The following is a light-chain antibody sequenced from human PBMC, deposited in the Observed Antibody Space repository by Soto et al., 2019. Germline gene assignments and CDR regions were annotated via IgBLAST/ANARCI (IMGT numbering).Light chain of an antibody. Sequence: QSVLTQPPSVSGAPGQRVTISCPGSSSNIGAGYDVHWYQQLPGTAPKLLIYGNSNRPSGVPDRFSGSKSGTSASLAITGLQAEDEADYYCQSYDSSQEVFGTGTKLTVL. J-gene: IGLJ1*01. CDR3: QSYDSSQEV. V-gene: IGLV1-40*01. CDR1: SSNIGAGYD. CDR2: GNS.